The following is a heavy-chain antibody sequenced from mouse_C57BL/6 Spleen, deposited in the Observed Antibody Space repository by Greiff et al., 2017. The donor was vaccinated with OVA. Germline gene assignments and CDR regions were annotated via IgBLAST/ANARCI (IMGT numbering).Heavy chain of an antibody. Sequence: EVQLQQSGPELVKPGASVKMSCKASGYTFTDYNMHWVKQSHGKSLEWIGYINPNNGGTSYNQKFKGKATLTVNKSSSTAYMELRSLTSEDSAVYYCARYGLRRPSRAYFDVWGTGTTVTVSS. CDR2: INPNNGGT. D-gene: IGHD2-4*01. CDR3: ARYGLRRPSRAYFDV. CDR1: GYTFTDYN. J-gene: IGHJ1*03. V-gene: IGHV1-22*01.